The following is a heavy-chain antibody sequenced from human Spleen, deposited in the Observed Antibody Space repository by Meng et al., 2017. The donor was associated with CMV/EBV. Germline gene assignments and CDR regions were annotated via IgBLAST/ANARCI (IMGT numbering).Heavy chain of an antibody. CDR2: INSDGSTT. D-gene: IGHD5-12*01. V-gene: IGHV3-74*01. J-gene: IGHJ4*02. CDR3: ASSLRNRVGVATIDRRPY. Sequence: GESLKISCAASGFTFSSYWMHWVRQAPGKGLVWVSRINSDGSTTSYADSVKGRFTISRDNSKNTLYLQMNSLRAEDTAVYYCASSLRNRVGVATIDRRPYWGQGTLVTVSS. CDR1: GFTFSSYW.